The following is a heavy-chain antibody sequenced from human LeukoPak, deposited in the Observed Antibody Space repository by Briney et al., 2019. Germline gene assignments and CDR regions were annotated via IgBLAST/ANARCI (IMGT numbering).Heavy chain of an antibody. CDR2: IHQSGST. V-gene: IGHV4-4*02. D-gene: IGHD5-12*01. CDR1: GDSISRNNW. J-gene: IGHJ5*02. CDR3: ARGGYMSNWFEH. Sequence: SETLSLTCAVSGDSISRNNWWTWVRQPPGKGLEWIGEIHQSGSTNYIPSLKSRVTMSADKSKNQFSLRLSSVTAADTAVYYCARGGYMSNWFEHWGQGTPVTVSS.